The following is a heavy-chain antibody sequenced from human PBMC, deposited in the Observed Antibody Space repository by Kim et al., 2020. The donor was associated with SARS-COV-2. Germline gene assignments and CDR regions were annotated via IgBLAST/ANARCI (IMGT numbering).Heavy chain of an antibody. D-gene: IGHD3-10*01. J-gene: IGHJ4*02. Sequence: SETLSLTCTVSGDSISSYYWSWIRQPPGKGLEWIGYIYYSGSTNCNPSLKSRVTISVDTSKNQFSLKLSSVTAADTAVYYCASGHTLLGELSGVWGQGTLVTVSS. CDR3: ASGHTLLGELSGV. CDR2: IYYSGST. CDR1: GDSISSYY. V-gene: IGHV4-59*01.